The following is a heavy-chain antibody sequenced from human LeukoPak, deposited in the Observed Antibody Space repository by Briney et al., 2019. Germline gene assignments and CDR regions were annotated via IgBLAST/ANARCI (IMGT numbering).Heavy chain of an antibody. J-gene: IGHJ4*02. Sequence: GGSLRLSCAASGFTFSAHGMQWVRQAPGKGLEWVAVISFEARKQYYADSVKGRFTISRDNSRNTLYLQVNSLRAEDTAMYYCAKELQREVSTCFDCWGQGTLVTVSS. CDR1: GFTFSAHG. CDR3: AKELQREVSTCFDC. V-gene: IGHV3-30*18. CDR2: ISFEARKQ. D-gene: IGHD5/OR15-5a*01.